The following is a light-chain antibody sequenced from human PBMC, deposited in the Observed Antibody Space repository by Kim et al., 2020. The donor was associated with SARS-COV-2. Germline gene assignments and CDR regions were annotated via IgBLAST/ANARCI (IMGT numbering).Light chain of an antibody. V-gene: IGLV3-19*01. CDR2: GKN. CDR3: NSRDNNDNVL. J-gene: IGLJ2*01. Sequence: SSELTQDSAVSVALGQTVRITCQGDSLRSYYTTWFQQKPGQAPIVVVYGKNNRPSGIPARFSGSSSGNTASLTITGTQAGDEADYYCNSRDNNDNVLFGGGTKLTVL. CDR1: SLRSYY.